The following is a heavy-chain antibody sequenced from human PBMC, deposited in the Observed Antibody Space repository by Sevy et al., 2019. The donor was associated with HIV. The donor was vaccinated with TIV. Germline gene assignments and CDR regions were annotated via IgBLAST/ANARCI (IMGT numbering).Heavy chain of an antibody. Sequence: GGSLRLSCAASGFTFSSYGMSWVRQAPGKGLEWVSVISDIGNTYYEDSVKGRFTMSRDNSKNTLYLQMNSLRAEDTAVYYCAKCLAALPGYYYGVDVWGQGTTVTVSS. CDR1: GFTFSSYG. CDR2: ISDIGNT. D-gene: IGHD6-6*01. J-gene: IGHJ6*02. V-gene: IGHV3-23*01. CDR3: AKCLAALPGYYYGVDV.